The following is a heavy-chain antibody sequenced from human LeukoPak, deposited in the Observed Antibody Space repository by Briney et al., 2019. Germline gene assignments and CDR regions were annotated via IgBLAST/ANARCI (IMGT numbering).Heavy chain of an antibody. Sequence: QPGGSLRLSCAASGFTFSNYWVHWVRQAPGKGLVWVSRINSDGSSTSYADSVKGRFTISRDNAKNTLYLQMNSLRAEDTAVYYCARGPGGTSGNYYVGDYWGQGTLVTVSS. J-gene: IGHJ4*02. CDR3: ARGPGGTSGNYYVGDY. CDR2: INSDGSST. D-gene: IGHD1-26*01. V-gene: IGHV3-74*01. CDR1: GFTFSNYW.